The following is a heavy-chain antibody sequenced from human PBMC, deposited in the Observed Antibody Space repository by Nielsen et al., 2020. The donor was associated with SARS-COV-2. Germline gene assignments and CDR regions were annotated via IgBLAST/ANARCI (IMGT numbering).Heavy chain of an antibody. D-gene: IGHD1-26*01. Sequence: GESLKISCAASGFTFDTYAMNWVRQAPGKGLEWVSYISASSLNIRYAASVEGRFTVSRDNAKNSLYLQLNNLRDEDTAVYYCVRDTGAWDFDYWGQGTLITVSS. CDR2: ISASSLNI. J-gene: IGHJ4*02. V-gene: IGHV3-48*02. CDR1: GFTFDTYA. CDR3: VRDTGAWDFDY.